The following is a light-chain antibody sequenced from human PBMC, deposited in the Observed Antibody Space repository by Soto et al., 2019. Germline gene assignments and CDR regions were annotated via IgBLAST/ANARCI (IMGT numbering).Light chain of an antibody. CDR1: SSDVGGNNY. V-gene: IGLV2-14*01. Sequence: QSALTQPASVSGSPGQSITISCTGTSSDVGGNNYVSWYQQHPGKAPKHMIYDVRHRPTGAANRFAAAKSGNTASLTISALQAEYEADYYLRSYTSSSTGVFGTGTKLTVL. J-gene: IGLJ1*01. CDR3: RSYTSSSTGV. CDR2: DVR.